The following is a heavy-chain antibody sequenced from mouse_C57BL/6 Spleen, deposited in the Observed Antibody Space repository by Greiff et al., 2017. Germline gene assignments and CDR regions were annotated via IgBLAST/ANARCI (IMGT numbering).Heavy chain of an antibody. Sequence: VQLQESGAELVRPGASVKLSCKASGYTFTDYYINWVKQRPGQGLEWIARIYPGSGNTYYNEKFKGKATLTAEKSSSTAYMQRSSLTSEDSAVYFCARHYDYGGYFDVWGTGTTVTVSS. CDR1: GYTFTDYY. CDR2: IYPGSGNT. CDR3: ARHYDYGGYFDV. J-gene: IGHJ1*03. V-gene: IGHV1-76*01. D-gene: IGHD2-4*01.